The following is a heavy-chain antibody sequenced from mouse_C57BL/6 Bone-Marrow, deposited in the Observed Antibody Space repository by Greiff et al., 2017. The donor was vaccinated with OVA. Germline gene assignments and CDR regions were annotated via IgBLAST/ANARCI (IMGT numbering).Heavy chain of an antibody. J-gene: IGHJ4*01. Sequence: QVQLQQPGAELVKPGASVKMSCKASGYTFTSYWITWVKQRPGQGLEWIGDIYPGSGSTYYNEKFKSKATLTVDTSSSTAYMQLSSLTSEDSAVYYCARRGYGIAMDYWGQGTSVTVSS. CDR1: GYTFTSYW. D-gene: IGHD1-1*01. CDR2: IYPGSGST. V-gene: IGHV1-55*01. CDR3: ARRGYGIAMDY.